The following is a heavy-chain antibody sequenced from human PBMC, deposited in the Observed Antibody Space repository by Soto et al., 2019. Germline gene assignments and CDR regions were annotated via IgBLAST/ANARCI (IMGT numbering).Heavy chain of an antibody. J-gene: IGHJ4*02. CDR1: GFTFSSYG. CDR3: ANSPNYGPDDY. CDR2: ISYDGSNK. Sequence: GGSLRLSCAASGFTFSSYGMHWVRQAPGKGLEWVAVISYDGSNKYYADSVKGRFTISRDNSKNTLYLQMNSLRAEDTAVYYCANSPNYGPDDYRAQRTLVTGSS. D-gene: IGHD4-17*01. V-gene: IGHV3-30*18.